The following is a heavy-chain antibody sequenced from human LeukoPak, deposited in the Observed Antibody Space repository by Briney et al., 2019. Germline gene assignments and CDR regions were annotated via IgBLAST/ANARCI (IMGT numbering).Heavy chain of an antibody. Sequence: SETLSLTCAVYGGSFSGYYWSWIRQPPGKGLEWIGEINHSGSTNYNPSLKSRVTISVDTSKNQFSLKLSSVTAADTAVYYCARGLTRFSGSSLGYWGQGTLVTVSS. J-gene: IGHJ4*02. V-gene: IGHV4-34*01. CDR3: ARGLTRFSGSSLGY. CDR1: GGSFSGYY. CDR2: INHSGST. D-gene: IGHD3-10*01.